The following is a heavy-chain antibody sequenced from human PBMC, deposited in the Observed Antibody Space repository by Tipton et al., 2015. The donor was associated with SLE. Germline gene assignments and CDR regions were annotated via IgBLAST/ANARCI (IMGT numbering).Heavy chain of an antibody. D-gene: IGHD3-16*01. Sequence: QSGPEVKKPGASVKVSCKASGYTFTSYCITWVRQAPGQGLEWMGWISGYNGNTNYAQKLQGRVTMTTDTSTSTAYMELRSLRSDDTAVYYCARLGDWDFYYYMDVWGKGTPVPVSS. CDR3: ARLGDWDFYYYMDV. CDR2: ISGYNGNT. J-gene: IGHJ6*03. V-gene: IGHV1-18*01. CDR1: GYTFTSYC.